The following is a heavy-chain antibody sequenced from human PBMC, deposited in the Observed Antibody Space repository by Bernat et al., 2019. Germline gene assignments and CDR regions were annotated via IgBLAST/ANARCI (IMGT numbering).Heavy chain of an antibody. CDR1: GFTFSTYT. D-gene: IGHD3-10*01. Sequence: EVQLVESGGGLVKPGGSLRLSCAASGFTFSTYTMNWVRQAPGKGLEWVSSISSFGTYIYYAESLKDRFTISRDNAKNSMYLQMNSLRAEDTAVYYCARRVLGDAFDIWGQGTMVTVSS. J-gene: IGHJ3*02. CDR2: ISSFGTYI. V-gene: IGHV3-21*01. CDR3: ARRVLGDAFDI.